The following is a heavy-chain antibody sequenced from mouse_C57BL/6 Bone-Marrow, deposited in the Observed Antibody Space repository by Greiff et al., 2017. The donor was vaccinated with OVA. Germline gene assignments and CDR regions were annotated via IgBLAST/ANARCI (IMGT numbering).Heavy chain of an antibody. D-gene: IGHD2-1*01. V-gene: IGHV1-5*01. CDR2: IYPGNSDT. J-gene: IGHJ3*01. CDR3: NEYGNYSFAY. CDR1: GYTFTSYW. Sequence: VQLQQSGTVLARPGASVKLSCKTSGYTFTSYWMHWVKQRPGQGLEWIGAIYPGNSDTNYNQKFKGKAKLTAVTSASTAYMELSSLTNEDSAVYCCNEYGNYSFAYWGQGTLVTVSA.